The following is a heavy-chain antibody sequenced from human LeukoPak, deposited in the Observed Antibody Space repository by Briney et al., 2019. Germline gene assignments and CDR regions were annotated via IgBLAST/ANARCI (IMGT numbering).Heavy chain of an antibody. CDR1: GFTFSSYG. J-gene: IGHJ4*02. D-gene: IGHD3-3*01. CDR3: ARGDFWSGYYTGLY. Sequence: PGGSLRLSCAASGFTFSSYGIHWVRQAPGEGLEWVAIISYDGGNKYYADSVKGRFTVSRDNSKNTLYLQMDSLRDEDTAVYYCARGDFWSGYYTGLYWGQGTLVTVSS. V-gene: IGHV3-30*03. CDR2: ISYDGGNK.